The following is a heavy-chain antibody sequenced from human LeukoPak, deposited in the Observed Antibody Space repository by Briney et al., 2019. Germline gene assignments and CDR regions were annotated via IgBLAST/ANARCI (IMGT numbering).Heavy chain of an antibody. CDR1: GGSISSGGYS. J-gene: IGHJ6*02. CDR2: IYYSGST. V-gene: IGHV4-30-4*07. CDR3: ARSRYYYDSSGYYGNYGMDV. D-gene: IGHD3-22*01. Sequence: SQTLSLTCAVSGGSISSGGYSWSWIRQPPGKGLEWIGYIYYSGSTNYNPSLKSRVTISVDTSKNQFSLKLSSVTAADTAVYYCARSRYYYDSSGYYGNYGMDVWGQGTTVTVSS.